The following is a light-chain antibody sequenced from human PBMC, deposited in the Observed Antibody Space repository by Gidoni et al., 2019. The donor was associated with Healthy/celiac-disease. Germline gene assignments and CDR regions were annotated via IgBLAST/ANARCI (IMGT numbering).Light chain of an antibody. CDR1: SSDVGSYNL. V-gene: IGLV2-23*02. Sequence: QSALTQPASVSGSPGQSITLSCTGTSSDVGSYNLVSWYQQHPGKAPKLMIYEVSKRPSGVSNRFSGSKSGNTASLTISGLQAEDEADYYCCSYAGSSVFGTGTKVTVL. CDR3: CSYAGSSV. J-gene: IGLJ1*01. CDR2: EVS.